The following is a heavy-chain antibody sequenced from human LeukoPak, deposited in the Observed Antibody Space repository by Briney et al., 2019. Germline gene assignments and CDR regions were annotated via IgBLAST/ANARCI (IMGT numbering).Heavy chain of an antibody. CDR3: AKGSYYDILPGYMVY. D-gene: IGHD3-9*01. V-gene: IGHV3-21*01. J-gene: IGHJ4*02. CDR2: ISSSSSYI. CDR1: GFTFSSYE. Sequence: GGSLRLSCAASGFTFSSYEMNWVRQAPGKGLEWVSSISSSSSYIYYADSVKGRFTFSRDNSKNTLYLQMNSLRADDTAVYYCAKGSYYDILPGYMVYWGQGTLVTVSS.